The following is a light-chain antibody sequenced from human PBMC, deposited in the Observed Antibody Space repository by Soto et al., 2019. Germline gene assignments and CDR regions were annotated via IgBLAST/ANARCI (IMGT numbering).Light chain of an antibody. CDR2: GAV. V-gene: IGKV3-20*01. CDR3: QQYGSSPPGT. Sequence: EIVLTQSPGTLSLSPGERATLSCRASRSVAATSIAWYQQKVGQPPRLLIYGAVTRAAGIPDRFTGGGSGTDFTLTISRLEPEDFAVYYCQQYGSSPPGTFGQGTKVDIK. J-gene: IGKJ1*01. CDR1: RSVAATS.